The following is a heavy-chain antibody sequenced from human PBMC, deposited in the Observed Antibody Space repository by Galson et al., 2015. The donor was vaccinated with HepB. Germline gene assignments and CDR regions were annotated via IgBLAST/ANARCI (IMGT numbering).Heavy chain of an antibody. CDR1: GYTFTSYA. CDR3: ARDILLTVTWGLDYYYGMDV. Sequence: SVKVSCKASGYTFTSYAMNWVRQAPGQGLEWMGWINTNTGNPTYAQGFTGRFVFSLDTSVSTAYLQISSLKAEDTAVYYCARDILLTVTWGLDYYYGMDVWGQGTTVTVSS. J-gene: IGHJ6*02. V-gene: IGHV7-4-1*02. D-gene: IGHD4-17*01. CDR2: INTNTGNP.